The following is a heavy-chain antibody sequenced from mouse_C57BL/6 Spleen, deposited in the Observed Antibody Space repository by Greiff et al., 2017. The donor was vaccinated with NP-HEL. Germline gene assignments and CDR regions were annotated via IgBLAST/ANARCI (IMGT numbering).Heavy chain of an antibody. D-gene: IGHD2-5*01. CDR3: ARYYYSNPWFAY. CDR1: GYTFTSYW. V-gene: IGHV1-55*01. J-gene: IGHJ3*01. CDR2: IYPGSGST. Sequence: VQLQQPGAELVKPGASVTMSCKASGYTFTSYWITWVKQRPGQGLAWIGDIYPGSGSTNYNEKFKSKATLTVDTSSSTAYMQLSSLTSEDSAVYYCARYYYSNPWFAYWGQGTLVTVSA.